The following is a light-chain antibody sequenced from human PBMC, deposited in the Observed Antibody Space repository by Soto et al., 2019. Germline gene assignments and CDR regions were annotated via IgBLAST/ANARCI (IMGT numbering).Light chain of an antibody. J-gene: IGLJ2*01. Sequence: QSALTQPASVSGSPGQSITISCTGTSSDVGSYNLVSWYQQHPGKAPKLMIYEGSKRRSGVSNRFSGSKSGNTASLTISGLQAEDEADYYCCSYAGSSTPVVFGGGTQLTVL. V-gene: IGLV2-23*01. CDR2: EGS. CDR1: SSDVGSYNL. CDR3: CSYAGSSTPVV.